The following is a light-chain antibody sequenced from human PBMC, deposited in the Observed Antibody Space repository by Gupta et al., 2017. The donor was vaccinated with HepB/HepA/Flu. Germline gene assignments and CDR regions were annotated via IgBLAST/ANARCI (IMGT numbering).Light chain of an antibody. CDR2: GAS. Sequence: EIVMTQSPATLSGSPGEGATLSCRASQRVSSNLAWYQQKPGQAPRLLIYGASTRATGITARFSGSGSGTEFTLTISSLQSEDFAVYYCQYKDDWPKTFGQGTKVEI. J-gene: IGKJ1*01. CDR1: QRVSSN. V-gene: IGKV3-15*01. CDR3: QYKDDWPKT.